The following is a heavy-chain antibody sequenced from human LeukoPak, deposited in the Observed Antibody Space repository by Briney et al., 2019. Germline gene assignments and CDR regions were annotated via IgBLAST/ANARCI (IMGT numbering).Heavy chain of an antibody. D-gene: IGHD6-19*01. CDR3: AKDLGYSSGIDY. V-gene: IGHV3-43*01. Sequence: PGGSLRLSCAASGFTFDDYTLHWVRQAPGKGLEWVSLISWDGGSTYYADSVKGRFTISRDNSKNSLYLQMNSLRTEDTALYYCAKDLGYSSGIDYWGQGTLVTVSS. J-gene: IGHJ4*02. CDR2: ISWDGGST. CDR1: GFTFDDYT.